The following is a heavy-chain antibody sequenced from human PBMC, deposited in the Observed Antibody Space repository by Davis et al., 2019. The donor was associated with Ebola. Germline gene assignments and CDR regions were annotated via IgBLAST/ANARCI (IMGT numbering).Heavy chain of an antibody. V-gene: IGHV3-21*01. CDR3: ARDGTQTDGMDV. CDR2: ISSSSSYI. J-gene: IGHJ6*02. CDR1: GFTFSSYS. Sequence: GESLKISCAASGFTFSSYSMNWVRQAPGKGLEWVSSISSSSSYIYYADSVKGRFTISRDNAKNSLYLQMNSLRAEDTAVYYCARDGTQTDGMDVWGQGTTVTVSS. D-gene: IGHD1-1*01.